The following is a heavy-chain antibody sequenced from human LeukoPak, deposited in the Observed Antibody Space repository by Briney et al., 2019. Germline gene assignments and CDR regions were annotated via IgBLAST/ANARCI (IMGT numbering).Heavy chain of an antibody. V-gene: IGHV4-59*08. CDR1: GGSISSYY. CDR3: ARGSPEYFQH. Sequence: SETLSLTCTVSGGSISSYYWSWIRQPPGKGLEWIGHIYYSGSTSYNPSLKSRVTISVDTSKNQFSLKLSSVTAADTAVYYCARGSPEYFQHWGQGTLVTVSS. CDR2: IYYSGST. J-gene: IGHJ1*01.